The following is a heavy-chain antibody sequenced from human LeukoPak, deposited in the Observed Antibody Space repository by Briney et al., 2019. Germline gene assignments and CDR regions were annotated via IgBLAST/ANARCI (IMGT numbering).Heavy chain of an antibody. CDR3: ARDSPYYDFWSGYPRFDY. D-gene: IGHD3-3*01. CDR1: GYTFTSYG. V-gene: IGHV1-18*01. CDR2: ISAYNGNT. Sequence: ASVKVCCKASGYTFTSYGISWVRQAPGQGLEWMGWISAYNGNTNYAQKLQGRVTMTTDTSTSTAYMELRSLRSDDTAVYYCARDSPYYDFWSGYPRFDYWGQGTLVTVSS. J-gene: IGHJ4*02.